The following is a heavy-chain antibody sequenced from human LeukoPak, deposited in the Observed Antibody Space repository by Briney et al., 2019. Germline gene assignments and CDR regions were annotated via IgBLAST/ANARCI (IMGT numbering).Heavy chain of an antibody. CDR2: ISGSGGST. Sequence: GGSLRLSCAASGFTFSGYAMSWVRQAPGKGLEWVSAISGSGGSTYYADSVKGRFTISRDNSKNTLYLQMNSLRADATAVYYCAKDSPTYYDFHYLDYWGQGTLVTVSS. CDR3: AKDSPTYYDFHYLDY. D-gene: IGHD3-3*01. V-gene: IGHV3-23*01. J-gene: IGHJ4*02. CDR1: GFTFSGYA.